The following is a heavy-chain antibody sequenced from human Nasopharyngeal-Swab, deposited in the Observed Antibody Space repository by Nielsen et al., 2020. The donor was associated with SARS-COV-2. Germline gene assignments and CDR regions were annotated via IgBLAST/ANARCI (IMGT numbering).Heavy chain of an antibody. V-gene: IGHV5-51*01. CDR1: GYKFTSYW. D-gene: IGHD1-26*01. Sequence: GESLKISCKGSGYKFTSYWIGWVRQMPGRGLEWMGIIYPGDSDTRYSPSFQGQVTISVDKSINTAFLHSSSLKASDIATYYCARSGTYYGMDVWGQGTTVIVSS. CDR2: IYPGDSDT. J-gene: IGHJ6*02. CDR3: ARSGTYYGMDV.